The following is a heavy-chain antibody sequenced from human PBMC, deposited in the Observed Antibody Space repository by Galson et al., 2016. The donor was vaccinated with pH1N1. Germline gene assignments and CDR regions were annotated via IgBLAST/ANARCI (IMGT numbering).Heavy chain of an antibody. J-gene: IGHJ4*02. CDR3: ARLWYGEYIDS. Sequence: SGGPISSGGYYWTWIRQPPGKGLEWIGDISHRGSTSHSPSLKSRVSISIDTSKGHFSLKLTSVTAADTAVYYCARLWYGEYIDSWGQGTLVTVSS. CDR2: ISHRGST. V-gene: IGHV4-31*02. CDR1: GGPISSGGYY. D-gene: IGHD6-13*01.